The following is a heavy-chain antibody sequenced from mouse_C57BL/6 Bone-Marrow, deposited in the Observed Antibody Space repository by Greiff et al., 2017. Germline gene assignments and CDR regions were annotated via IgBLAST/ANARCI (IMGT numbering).Heavy chain of an antibody. CDR3: ARGSYDYDDGWYFDV. J-gene: IGHJ1*03. D-gene: IGHD2-4*01. CDR2: ISGGGGNT. V-gene: IGHV5-9*04. Sequence: EVQLKESGGGLVKPGGSLKLSCAASGFTFSSYTMSWVRQTPEKRLEWVATISGGGGNTYYPDSVNGRFTISRDNAKNTLYLQMSSLRSEDTAVYYCARGSYDYDDGWYFDVWGTGTTVTVSS. CDR1: GFTFSSYT.